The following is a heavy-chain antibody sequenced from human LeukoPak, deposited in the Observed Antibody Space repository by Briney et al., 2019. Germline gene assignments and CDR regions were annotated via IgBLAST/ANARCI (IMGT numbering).Heavy chain of an antibody. CDR2: IYHSGST. J-gene: IGHJ4*02. CDR3: ARESIWGLFQPNFDY. CDR1: GGSISSGGYS. Sequence: SETLSLTCAVSGGSISSGGYSWSWIRQPPGKGLEWVGYIYHSGSTYYNPSLKSRVTISVDRSKNQFSLKLSSVTAADTAVYYCARESIWGLFQPNFDYWGQGTLVTVSS. D-gene: IGHD3-16*01. V-gene: IGHV4-30-2*01.